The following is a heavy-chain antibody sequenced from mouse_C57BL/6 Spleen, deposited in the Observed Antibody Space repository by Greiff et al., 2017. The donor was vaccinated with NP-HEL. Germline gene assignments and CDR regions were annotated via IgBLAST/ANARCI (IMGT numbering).Heavy chain of an antibody. CDR1: GYTFTSYW. J-gene: IGHJ2*01. V-gene: IGHV1-52*01. D-gene: IGHD1-1*01. CDR3: ARHYGSSYVSFDY. CDR2: IDPSDSET. Sequence: QVQLKQPGAELVRPGSSVKLSCKASGYTFTSYWMHWVKQRPIQGLEWIGNIDPSDSETHYNQKFKDKATLTVDKSSSTAYMQLSSLTSEDSAVYYCARHYGSSYVSFDYWGQGTTLTVSS.